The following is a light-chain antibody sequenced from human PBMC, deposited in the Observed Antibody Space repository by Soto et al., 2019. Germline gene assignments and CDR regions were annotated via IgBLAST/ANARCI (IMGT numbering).Light chain of an antibody. V-gene: IGKV3-20*01. CDR1: QSVDSRF. CDR3: LQFGTSPPAFT. J-gene: IGKJ2*01. Sequence: ESMLTQSPGTLSLSPGERATLSCRASQSVDSRFLTWYQQKTGQTPRLLIYGTSIRATGIPDRFSGSGSGTDFTLIISRVEPEDSAVYYCLQFGTSPPAFTFGQGTKLEI. CDR2: GTS.